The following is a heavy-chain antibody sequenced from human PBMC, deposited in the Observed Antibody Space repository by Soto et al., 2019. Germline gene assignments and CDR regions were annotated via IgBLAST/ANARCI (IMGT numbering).Heavy chain of an antibody. CDR1: GGSISSYY. V-gene: IGHV4-59*08. CDR2: IYYSGST. CDR3: ARSSSWYLRWFDP. Sequence: PSETLSLTCTVSGGSISSYYWSWTRQPPGKGLEWIGYIYYSGSTNYNPSLKSRVTISVDTSKNQFSLKLSSVTAADTAVYYCARSSSWYLRWFDPWGQGTLVTVSS. D-gene: IGHD6-13*01. J-gene: IGHJ5*02.